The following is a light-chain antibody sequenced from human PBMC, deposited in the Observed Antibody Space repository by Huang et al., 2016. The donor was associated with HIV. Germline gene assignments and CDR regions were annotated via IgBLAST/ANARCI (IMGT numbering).Light chain of an antibody. CDR2: TLS. CDR3: MQRIQFPLT. Sequence: DIVMTQTPLSLPVTPGEPASISCRSSQSLLDGEDGKIYLDWYLQMPGQSPQLLIHTLSSRASGVPDRFSGSGSGTDFTLKISRVEAEDVGIYYCMQRIQFPLTFGGGTKVEIK. J-gene: IGKJ4*01. CDR1: QSLLDGEDGKIY. V-gene: IGKV2-40*01.